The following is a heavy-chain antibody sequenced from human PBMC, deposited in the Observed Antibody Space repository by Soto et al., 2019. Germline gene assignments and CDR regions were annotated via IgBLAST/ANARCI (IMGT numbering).Heavy chain of an antibody. CDR3: ARNRAGGLNYYYHMDV. D-gene: IGHD1-26*01. V-gene: IGHV3-21*01. J-gene: IGHJ6*03. CDR2: ISSSSSYI. Sequence: EVQLVESGGGLVKPGGSLRLSCVVSGFTFSSYSMNWVRQAPGKGLEWVSSISSSSSYIYYADSVKGRFTISRDNAKNSLYLQMNSLRAEDTAVYYCARNRAGGLNYYYHMDVWGKGTTVTVSS. CDR1: GFTFSSYS.